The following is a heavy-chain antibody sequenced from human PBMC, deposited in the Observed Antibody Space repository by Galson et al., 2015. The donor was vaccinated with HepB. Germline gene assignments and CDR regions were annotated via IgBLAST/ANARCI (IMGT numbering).Heavy chain of an antibody. CDR2: IYFSGRT. D-gene: IGHD4-17*01. J-gene: IGHJ5*02. CDR1: GDPISSYY. V-gene: IGHV4-59*12. CDR3: ARVLSLDTVTFLSTTHIFDP. Sequence: ETLFLTCTVSGDPISSYYWSWIRQPPGKGLEWIGYIYFSGRTGYNPSLKSRVIMSLDTSKNQLSLKLSSTIAADTAVYYCARVLSLDTVTFLSTTHIFDPWGQGTLVTVSS.